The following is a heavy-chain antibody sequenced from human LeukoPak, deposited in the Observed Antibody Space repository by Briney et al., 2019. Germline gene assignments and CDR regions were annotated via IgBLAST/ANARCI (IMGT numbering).Heavy chain of an antibody. CDR2: ISYDGSNK. CDR1: GFTFRSYA. CDR3: ARKGYYDSSGYYYVSDRPFDY. Sequence: GGSLRLSCAASGFTFRSYAMHWVRQAPGKGLEWVVVISYDGSNKYYADSVKGRFTISRDNSKNTLYLQMNSLRAEDTAVYYCARKGYYDSSGYYYVSDRPFDYWGQGTLVTVSS. D-gene: IGHD3-22*01. J-gene: IGHJ4*02. V-gene: IGHV3-30-3*01.